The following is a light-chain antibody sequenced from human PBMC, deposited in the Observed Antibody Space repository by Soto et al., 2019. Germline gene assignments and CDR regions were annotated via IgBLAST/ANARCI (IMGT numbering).Light chain of an antibody. CDR3: QAWDSSTIVV. V-gene: IGLV3-1*01. CDR1: KLGDKY. J-gene: IGLJ2*01. CDR2: QDS. Sequence: SYELPQPPSVSVSPGQTASITCSGAKLGDKYACWYQQKPGQSPVLVIYQDSKRPSGIPERFSGSNSGNTATLTISGTQAMDEADYYCQAWDSSTIVVFGGGTKVTVL.